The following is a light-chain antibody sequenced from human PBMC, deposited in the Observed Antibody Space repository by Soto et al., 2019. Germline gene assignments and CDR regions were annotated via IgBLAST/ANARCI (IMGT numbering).Light chain of an antibody. CDR3: QQYCSPGT. J-gene: IGKJ1*01. CDR2: GAS. Sequence: EIVWTKSPGHLSLSPGERATLSCRASQSVSNNYLAWYKQKTGQAPRLLIYGASNRATGIPDRFSGSGSGTNFTITIIRLEPEDFAVYYCQQYCSPGTFGQGTKVEIK. V-gene: IGKV3-20*01. CDR1: QSVSNNY.